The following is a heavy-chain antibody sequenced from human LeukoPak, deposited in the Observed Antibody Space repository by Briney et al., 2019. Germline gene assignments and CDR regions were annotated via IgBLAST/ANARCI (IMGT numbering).Heavy chain of an antibody. CDR2: INHSGST. J-gene: IGHJ5*02. Sequence: SETLSLTCAVYGGSFSGYYWSWIRQPPGKGLEWIGEINHSGSTNYNPSLKSRVTIPVDTSKNQFSLKLSSVTAADTAVYYCARAAEYYDFWSGYYTLTWFDPWGQGTLVTVSS. D-gene: IGHD3-3*01. CDR1: GGSFSGYY. CDR3: ARAAEYYDFWSGYYTLTWFDP. V-gene: IGHV4-34*01.